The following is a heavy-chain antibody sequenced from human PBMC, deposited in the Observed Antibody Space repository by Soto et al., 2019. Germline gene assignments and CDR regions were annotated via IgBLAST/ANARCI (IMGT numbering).Heavy chain of an antibody. V-gene: IGHV4-28*01. CDR1: GYSISRSNW. Sequence: SETLSLTCAGSGYSISRSNWWGWIRQPPGKGLEWIGYIYCSGTTYYNPSLKSRVTMSVDTSKNQFSLKLTSVTAVDTAVYYCARREIQGPLDYWGQGTLVTVSS. J-gene: IGHJ4*02. CDR2: IYCSGTT. D-gene: IGHD1-26*01. CDR3: ARREIQGPLDY.